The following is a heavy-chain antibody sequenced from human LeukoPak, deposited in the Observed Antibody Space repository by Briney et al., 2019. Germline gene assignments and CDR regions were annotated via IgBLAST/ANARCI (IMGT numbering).Heavy chain of an antibody. CDR2: INPRGGST. Sequence: ASVKVSCKASGFTFTSYFMHWVRLAPGQALEWMGIINPRGGSTTYAQKFQGRVTMTRDTSTSTVYMELTSLRSEDTAVYFCAREPGGDYGSDYWGQGTLVTVSS. J-gene: IGHJ4*02. CDR3: AREPGGDYGSDY. CDR1: GFTFTSYF. D-gene: IGHD3-16*01. V-gene: IGHV1-46*03.